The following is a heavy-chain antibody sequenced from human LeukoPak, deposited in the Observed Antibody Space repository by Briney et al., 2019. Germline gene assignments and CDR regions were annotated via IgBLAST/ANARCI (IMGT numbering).Heavy chain of an antibody. D-gene: IGHD3-3*01. CDR3: ARDGEGYDFWSGYPLFDY. Sequence: GGSLRLSCAASGFTFRSYAMLWVRQAPGKGLEWVAVISYDGSNKYYADSVKGRFTISRDNSKNTLYLQMNSLRAEDTAVYYCARDGEGYDFWSGYPLFDYWGQGTLVTVPS. CDR1: GFTFRSYA. J-gene: IGHJ4*02. V-gene: IGHV3-30-3*01. CDR2: ISYDGSNK.